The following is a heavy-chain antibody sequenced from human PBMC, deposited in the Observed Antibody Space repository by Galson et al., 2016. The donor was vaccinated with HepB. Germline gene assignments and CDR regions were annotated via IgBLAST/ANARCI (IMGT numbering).Heavy chain of an antibody. J-gene: IGHJ6*02. CDR1: GFTFSDYG. D-gene: IGHD3-10*01. CDR2: IWYDGSNK. V-gene: IGHV3-33*01. Sequence: SLRLSCAVSGFTFSDYGIHWVRQAPGKGLEWVAVIWYDGSNKYYAESVKGRFTISRDNSKNTANLQMYSLRAEDTAVYYCARDKDVLRGMDVWGQGTTVTVSS. CDR3: ARDKDVLRGMDV.